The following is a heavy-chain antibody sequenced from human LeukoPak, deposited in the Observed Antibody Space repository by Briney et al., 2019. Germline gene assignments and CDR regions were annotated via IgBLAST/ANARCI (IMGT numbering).Heavy chain of an antibody. D-gene: IGHD3-16*01. Sequence: SETLSLTCAVYGGSFSGYYWSWIRQPPGKGLEWIGEINHSGSTNYNPSLKNRVTISVDTSKNQFSLKLSSVTAADTAVFYCARGIKGDYYYMDVWGKGTTVTVSS. CDR1: GGSFSGYY. V-gene: IGHV4-34*01. CDR2: INHSGST. J-gene: IGHJ6*03. CDR3: ARGIKGDYYYMDV.